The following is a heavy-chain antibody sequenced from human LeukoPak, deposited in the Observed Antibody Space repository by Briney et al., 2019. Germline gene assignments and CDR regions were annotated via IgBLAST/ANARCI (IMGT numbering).Heavy chain of an antibody. CDR3: ARAPVVRAATKGGPNGYDY. Sequence: SETLSLTCAVHGGSFSGYYWSWIRQPPGKGLEWIGEINHSGSTNYNPSLKSRVTISVDTSKNQFSLKLSSVTAADTAVYYCARAPVVRAATKGGPNGYDYWGQGTLVTVSS. V-gene: IGHV4-34*01. CDR1: GGSFSGYY. J-gene: IGHJ4*02. D-gene: IGHD2-15*01. CDR2: INHSGST.